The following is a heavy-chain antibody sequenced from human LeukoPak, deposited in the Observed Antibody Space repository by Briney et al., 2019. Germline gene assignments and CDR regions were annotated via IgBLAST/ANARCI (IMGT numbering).Heavy chain of an antibody. CDR2: INPSGGST. CDR1: GYTFTGYY. J-gene: IGHJ6*02. Sequence: ASVKVSCKASGYTFTGYYMHWVRQAPGQGLEWMGWINPSGGSTSYAQKFQGRVTMTRDTSTSTVYMELSSLRSEDTAVYYYARSPRGYDILTGYYPYYYYGMDVWGQGTTVTVSS. V-gene: IGHV1-46*01. D-gene: IGHD3-9*01. CDR3: ARSPRGYDILTGYYPYYYYGMDV.